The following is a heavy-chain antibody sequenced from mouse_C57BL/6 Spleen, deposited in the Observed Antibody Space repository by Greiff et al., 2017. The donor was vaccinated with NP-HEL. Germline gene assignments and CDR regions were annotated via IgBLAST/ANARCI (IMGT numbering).Heavy chain of an antibody. J-gene: IGHJ2*01. V-gene: IGHV1-82*01. CDR3: ARRVGRGDYFDY. Sequence: VQLQQSGPELVKPGASVKISCKASGYAFSSSWMNWVKQRPGKGLEWIGRIYPGDGDTNYNGKFKGKATLTADKSSSTAYMQLSSLTSEDSAVYFCARRVGRGDYFDYWGQGTTLTVSS. D-gene: IGHD4-1*01. CDR2: IYPGDGDT. CDR1: GYAFSSSW.